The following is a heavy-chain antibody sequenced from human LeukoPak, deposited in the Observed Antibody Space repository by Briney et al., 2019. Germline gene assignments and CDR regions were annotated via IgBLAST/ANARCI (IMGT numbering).Heavy chain of an antibody. CDR1: GFTFSSYA. CDR2: ISYDGSNK. J-gene: IGHJ6*02. D-gene: IGHD2-8*01. Sequence: GGSLRLSCAASGFTFSSYAMHWVRQAPGKGLEWVAVISYDGSNKYDADSVKGRFTIFRDNSKNTLDLQMNSLRAEDTAVYYCARAFTNPRAPAILPYDMDVWGQGTTVTVSS. CDR3: ARAFTNPRAPAILPYDMDV. V-gene: IGHV3-30-3*01.